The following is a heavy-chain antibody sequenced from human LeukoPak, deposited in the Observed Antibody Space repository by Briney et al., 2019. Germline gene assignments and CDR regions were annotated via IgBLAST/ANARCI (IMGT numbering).Heavy chain of an antibody. Sequence: PGGSLRLSCEGSGFVFSGYAMHWVRQAPGKGLEWVAVISYDDDNEYYADSVKGRFIISRDNSKNTLYLQMNSLRREDTAVYYCARDNNGDYWGQGTLVTVSS. J-gene: IGHJ4*02. D-gene: IGHD1/OR15-1a*01. V-gene: IGHV3-30-3*01. CDR3: ARDNNGDY. CDR1: GFVFSGYA. CDR2: ISYDDDNE.